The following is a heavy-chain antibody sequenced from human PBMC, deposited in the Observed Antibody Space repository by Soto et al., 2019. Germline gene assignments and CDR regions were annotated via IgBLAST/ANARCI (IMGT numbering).Heavy chain of an antibody. CDR1: AFSFSHYA. CDR3: ARAGYCSGGRCYSPYYYYGMDV. D-gene: IGHD2-15*01. CDR2: ISYDGNIK. J-gene: IGHJ6*02. Sequence: GGSLRLSCGASAFSFSHYAMHRVRQAPGKGLECVAGISYDGNIKRYADSVKGRFTISRDNSESTLYLQMNSLSPEDTAVYYCARAGYCSGGRCYSPYYYYGMDVWGQGTTVTVSS. V-gene: IGHV3-30-3*01.